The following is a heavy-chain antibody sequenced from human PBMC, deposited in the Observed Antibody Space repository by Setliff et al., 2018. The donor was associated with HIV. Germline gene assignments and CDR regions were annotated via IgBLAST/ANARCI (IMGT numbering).Heavy chain of an antibody. CDR2: VYRSGTT. CDR3: ARLSHYYGTTEYTFDF. CDR1: GYSIVKGYY. Sequence: PSETLSLTCDVSGYSIVKGYYWGWIRQPPGKGLEWIGSVYRSGTTDFNPSLERRVTMSVDTSKNRFPLTLNSVTAADTAIYYCARLSHYYGTTEYTFDFWGQGTLVTVSS. D-gene: IGHD3-10*01. V-gene: IGHV4-38-2*01. J-gene: IGHJ4*02.